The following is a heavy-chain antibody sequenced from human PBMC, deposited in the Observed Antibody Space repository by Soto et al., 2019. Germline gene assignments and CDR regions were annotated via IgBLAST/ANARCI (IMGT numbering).Heavy chain of an antibody. J-gene: IGHJ4*02. CDR2: INAGNGNT. CDR1: GYNFTNYA. CDR3: ASLRGRYGSGSSRAGEFDY. Sequence: ASVKVSCKASGYNFTNYAMHWVRLAPGQRLEWMGWINAGNGNTKYSQKFQGRFTISRDNSKNTLYLQMNSLRAEDTAVYYCASLRGRYGSGSSRAGEFDYWGQGTLVTVSS. D-gene: IGHD3-10*01. V-gene: IGHV1-3*01.